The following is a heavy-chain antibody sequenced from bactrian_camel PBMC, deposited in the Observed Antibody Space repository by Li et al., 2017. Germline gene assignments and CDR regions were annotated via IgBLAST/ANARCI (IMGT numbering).Heavy chain of an antibody. CDR1: GSTAGSNL. D-gene: IGHD1*01. CDR3: AADTRWVGFCRASRTDFRY. Sequence: DVQLVESGGGSVQAGGSLRLSCAVSGSTAGSNLLGWFRQVAGKERVGVAAIRTGGGVTYYADSVKGRFTISQDNAKNTLYLQMNSLKPEDTAMYYCAADTRWVGFCRASRTDFRYWGQGTQVTVS. J-gene: IGHJ6*01. CDR2: IRTGGGVT. V-gene: IGHV3S32*01.